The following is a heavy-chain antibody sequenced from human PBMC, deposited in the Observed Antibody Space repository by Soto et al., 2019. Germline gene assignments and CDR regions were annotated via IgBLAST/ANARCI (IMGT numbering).Heavy chain of an antibody. J-gene: IGHJ6*02. D-gene: IGHD3-3*01. V-gene: IGHV3-23*01. CDR2: LSSTGGST. CDR1: GFTFRKYV. Sequence: EVQLLESGGGLAQPGGSLRLSCEVSGFTFRKYVMTWVRQAPGKGLEWVSSLSSTGGSTYYADSVKGRFTVSRDNSKNTLFLQMNSLRAEDTAIDYCAEDQGCLEWIPQGGLDVWGPGTTVAVSS. CDR3: AEDQGCLEWIPQGGLDV.